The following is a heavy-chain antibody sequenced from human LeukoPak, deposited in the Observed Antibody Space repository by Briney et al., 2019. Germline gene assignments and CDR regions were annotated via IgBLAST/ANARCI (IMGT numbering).Heavy chain of an antibody. CDR1: GNYW. J-gene: IGHJ6*02. V-gene: IGHV3-74*01. Sequence: GGSLRLSCAASGNYWMHWVRQVPGKGLGWVSHINSDASWTSYADSEKGRFTIPRDNSKNTLYLKMKSLRAEDTAVYYCAKDAHLQNPLAWYLPQSGYYYYGMDVWGQGNTVTVSS. CDR3: AKDAHLQNPLAWYLPQSGYYYYGMDV. D-gene: IGHD4-23*01. CDR2: INSDASWT.